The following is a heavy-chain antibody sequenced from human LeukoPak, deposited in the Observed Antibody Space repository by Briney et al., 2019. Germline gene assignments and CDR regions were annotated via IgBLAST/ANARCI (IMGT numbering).Heavy chain of an antibody. CDR2: IKQDGSEK. CDR3: ARELDYGDYIGDFDY. J-gene: IGHJ4*02. D-gene: IGHD4-17*01. Sequence: PGGSLRLSCAASGFTFSSYWMSCVRQAPGKGLEWVANIKQDGSEKYYVDSVKGRFTISRDNAKNSLYLQMNSLRAEDTAVYYCARELDYGDYIGDFDYWGQGTLVTVSS. V-gene: IGHV3-7*01. CDR1: GFTFSSYW.